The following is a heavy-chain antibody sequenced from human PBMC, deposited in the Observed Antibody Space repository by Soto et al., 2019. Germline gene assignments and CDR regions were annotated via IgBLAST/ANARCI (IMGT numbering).Heavy chain of an antibody. Sequence: PGESLKISCKASGYNFISYWIYWVRQMPGKGLEWMGRIDPSDSYTNYNPSFGGHVTMSADKSISTAYLQLSSLKASDTAMYYCARQLAMAVLARGAESIWGQGTKVTVSS. J-gene: IGHJ3*02. CDR1: GYNFISYW. D-gene: IGHD6-19*01. CDR2: IDPSDSYT. V-gene: IGHV5-10-1*01. CDR3: ARQLAMAVLARGAESI.